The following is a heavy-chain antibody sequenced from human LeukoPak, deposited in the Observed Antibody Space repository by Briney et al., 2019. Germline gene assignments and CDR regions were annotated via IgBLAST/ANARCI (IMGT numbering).Heavy chain of an antibody. V-gene: IGHV3-74*01. CDR1: GFTFSSYW. CDR2: IKTDGSIT. Sequence: GGSLRLSCAASGFTFSSYWMQWVRQAPGEGLVWVSRIKTDGSITNYADSVKGRFTISRDNAKNTLYLQINSLRAEDTALYYCARGTHGGNNLYFFDYWGQGNLVTVSS. D-gene: IGHD4-23*01. CDR3: ARGTHGGNNLYFFDY. J-gene: IGHJ4*02.